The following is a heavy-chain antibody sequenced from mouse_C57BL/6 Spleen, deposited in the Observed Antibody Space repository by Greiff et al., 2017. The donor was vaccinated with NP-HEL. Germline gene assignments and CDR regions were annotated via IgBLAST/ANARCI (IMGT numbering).Heavy chain of an antibody. CDR2: IRSKSSNYAT. D-gene: IGHD1-1*01. V-gene: IGHV10-3*01. CDR1: GFTFNTYA. CDR3: VREGYYGSSSPFDV. Sequence: DVMLVESGGGLVQPKGSLKLSCAASGFTFNTYAMHWVRQAPGKGLEWVARIRSKSSNYATYYADSVKDRFTISRDDSQSMLYLQMNNLKTEDTAMYYCVREGYYGSSSPFDVWGTGTTVTVSS. J-gene: IGHJ1*03.